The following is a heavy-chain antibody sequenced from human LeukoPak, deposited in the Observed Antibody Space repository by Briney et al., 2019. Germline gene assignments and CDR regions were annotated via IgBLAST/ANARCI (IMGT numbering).Heavy chain of an antibody. CDR1: GYSFTSYW. CDR3: ARGAAHCSGGSCYLSWFDP. D-gene: IGHD2-15*01. CDR2: IYPGDSDT. V-gene: IGHV5-51*01. Sequence: GESLKISCKGSGYSFTSYWIGWVRQMPGKGLEWMGIIYPGDSDTRYSPSFQGQVTISADKSISTAYPQWSSLKASDTAMYYCARGAAHCSGGSCYLSWFDPWGQGTLVTVSS. J-gene: IGHJ5*02.